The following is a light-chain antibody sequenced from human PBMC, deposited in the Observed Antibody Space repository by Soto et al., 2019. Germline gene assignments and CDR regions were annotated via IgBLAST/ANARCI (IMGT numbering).Light chain of an antibody. Sequence: AIRMTQSPSSFSASTGDRVTITCRASQGISSYLAWYQQKPGKAPKLLIYAASTLQSVVPSRFSGSGSGTDFTLTISCLQSEDFATYYCQQYYSYPWTFGHGTQVEIK. CDR3: QQYYSYPWT. CDR1: QGISSY. CDR2: AAS. V-gene: IGKV1-8*01. J-gene: IGKJ1*01.